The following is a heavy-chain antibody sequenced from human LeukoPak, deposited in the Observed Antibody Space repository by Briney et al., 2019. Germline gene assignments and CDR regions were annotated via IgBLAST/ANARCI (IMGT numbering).Heavy chain of an antibody. CDR3: ARGAFRLVRGVTTDY. CDR2: ISYDGSNK. J-gene: IGHJ4*02. D-gene: IGHD3-10*01. CDR1: GFTFSSYA. V-gene: IGHV3-30-3*01. Sequence: GRSLRLSCAPSGFTFSSYAIHWVRQAPGEGLEWVAFISYDGSNKYYADSVKGRFTISRDSSKNTLYLQMNSLRAEDTALYYCARGAFRLVRGVTTDYWGQGTLVTVSS.